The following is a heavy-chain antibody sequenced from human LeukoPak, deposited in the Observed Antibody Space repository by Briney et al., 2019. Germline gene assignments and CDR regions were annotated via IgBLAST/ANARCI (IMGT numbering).Heavy chain of an antibody. CDR1: GYTFTGYY. CDR3: ARPIVGATLFDY. V-gene: IGHV1-2*02. Sequence: ASVKVSCKASGYTFTGYYMHWERQAPGQGLEWMGWINPNSGGTNYAQKFQGRVTMTRDTSISTAYMELSRLRSDDTAVYYCARPIVGATLFDYWGQGTLVTVS. D-gene: IGHD1-26*01. J-gene: IGHJ4*02. CDR2: INPNSGGT.